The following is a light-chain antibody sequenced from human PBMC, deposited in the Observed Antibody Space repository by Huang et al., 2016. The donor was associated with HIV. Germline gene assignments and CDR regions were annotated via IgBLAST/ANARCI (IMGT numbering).Light chain of an antibody. CDR1: QSVFHRANTKNY. V-gene: IGKV4-1*01. CDR2: WAS. Sequence: DLLLTQSPDSLAVSLGERAIITCKSRQSVFHRANTKNYLAWFQQRPGQPPRLLLYWASTRESGVPDRFRGSGSGTDFTLTISRLQADDVAVYYCQQYYIAPFTFGQGTKLEI. CDR3: QQYYIAPFT. J-gene: IGKJ2*01.